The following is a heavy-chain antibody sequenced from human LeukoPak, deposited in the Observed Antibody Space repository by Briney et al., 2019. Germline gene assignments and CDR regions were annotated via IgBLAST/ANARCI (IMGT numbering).Heavy chain of an antibody. CDR2: INPSGGST. CDR1: GYTFTGYY. D-gene: IGHD3-3*01. V-gene: IGHV1-46*01. CDR3: AREAITIFGLVRTQTTKGPHRFDP. J-gene: IGHJ5*02. Sequence: GASVKVSCKASGYTFTGYYMHWVRQAPGQGLEWMGIINPSGGSTSYAQKFQGRVTMTRDMSTSTVYMELSSLTSEDTAVYYCAREAITIFGLVRTQTTKGPHRFDPWGQGTLVTVSS.